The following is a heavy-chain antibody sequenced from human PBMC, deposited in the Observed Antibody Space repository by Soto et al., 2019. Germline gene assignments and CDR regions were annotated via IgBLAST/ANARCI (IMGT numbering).Heavy chain of an antibody. Sequence: QVQLVQSGAEVKKPGASVKVSCKASGYTFTSYGISWVRQAPGQGLEWMGWISAYNGNTNYAQKLQGRVTMTTDTSTSTGYMELRSLRSDNTAVYYCAGAGVRFGELLGGNDAFDIWGQGTMVTVSS. CDR2: ISAYNGNT. CDR3: AGAGVRFGELLGGNDAFDI. CDR1: GYTFTSYG. J-gene: IGHJ3*02. V-gene: IGHV1-18*01. D-gene: IGHD3-10*01.